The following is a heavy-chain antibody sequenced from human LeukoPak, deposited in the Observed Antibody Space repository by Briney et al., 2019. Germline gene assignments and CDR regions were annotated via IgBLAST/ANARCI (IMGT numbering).Heavy chain of an antibody. CDR2: ISYDGSNK. CDR3: ARGSGYIDY. D-gene: IGHD3-3*01. CDR1: GFTFSSYA. J-gene: IGHJ4*02. V-gene: IGHV3-30-3*01. Sequence: PGGSLRLSCGASGFTFSSYAMHWVRQAPGKGLEWVAVISYDGSNKYYADSVKGRFTISRDNSKNTLYLQMNSLRAEDTAVYYCARGSGYIDYWGQGTLVTVSS.